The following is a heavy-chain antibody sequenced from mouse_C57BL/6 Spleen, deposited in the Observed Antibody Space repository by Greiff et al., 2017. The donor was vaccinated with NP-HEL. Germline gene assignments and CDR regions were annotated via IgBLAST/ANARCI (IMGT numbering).Heavy chain of an antibody. J-gene: IGHJ1*03. Sequence: QVQLKESGAELVRPGASVKLSCKASGYTFTDYYINWVKQRPGQGLEWIARIYPGSGNTYYNEKFKGKATLTAEKSSSTAYMQLSSLTSEDSAVYFCARGKYGSSYRYFDVWGTGTTVTVSS. D-gene: IGHD1-1*01. V-gene: IGHV1-76*01. CDR3: ARGKYGSSYRYFDV. CDR2: IYPGSGNT. CDR1: GYTFTDYY.